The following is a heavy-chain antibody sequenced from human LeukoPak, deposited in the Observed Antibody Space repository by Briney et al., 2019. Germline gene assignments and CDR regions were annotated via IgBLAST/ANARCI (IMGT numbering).Heavy chain of an antibody. CDR2: IYYSGST. CDR3: ARDRGYGDHLNYSGY. V-gene: IGHV4-59*01. CDR1: GGFIRAYY. Sequence: PSETLSLTCTVSGGFIRAYYWRWVRQPPGKGLEWIGYIYYSGSTNYNPSLKSRVTISVDTSKNQFSLKLSSVTAADTAVYYCARDRGYGDHLNYSGYWGQGTLVTVSS. J-gene: IGHJ4*02. D-gene: IGHD4-17*01.